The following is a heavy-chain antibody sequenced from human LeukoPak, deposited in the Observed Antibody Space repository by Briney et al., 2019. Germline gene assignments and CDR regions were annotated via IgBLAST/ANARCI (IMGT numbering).Heavy chain of an antibody. D-gene: IGHD3-10*01. CDR1: GGSISSGDYY. V-gene: IGHV4-30-4*08. Sequence: SETLSLTCTVSGGSISSGDYYWSWIRQPPGKGLEWIGYIYYSGSTYYNPSLKSRVTISVDTSKNQFSLKLSSVTAADTAVYYCARGVTMVRGHRGFDYWGQGTLVTVSS. J-gene: IGHJ4*02. CDR2: IYYSGST. CDR3: ARGVTMVRGHRGFDY.